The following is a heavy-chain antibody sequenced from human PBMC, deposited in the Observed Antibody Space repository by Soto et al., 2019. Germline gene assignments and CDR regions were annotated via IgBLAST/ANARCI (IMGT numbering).Heavy chain of an antibody. Sequence: EVQLVESGGGLVEPGGSLRLSCAASGFTFSVYSMNWVRQAPGKGLEWVSSISSSSGSIYYADSLQGRFTISRDNAKNSRYLQMNSLRAEDTAVYYCARGSGSLLKAAFDYWGQGTLVTVSS. CDR1: GFTFSVYS. D-gene: IGHD1-26*01. J-gene: IGHJ4*02. V-gene: IGHV3-21*01. CDR2: ISSSSGSI. CDR3: ARGSGSLLKAAFDY.